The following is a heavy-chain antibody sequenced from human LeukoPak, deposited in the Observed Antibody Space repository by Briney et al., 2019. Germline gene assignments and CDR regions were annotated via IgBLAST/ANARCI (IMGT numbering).Heavy chain of an antibody. V-gene: IGHV4-34*01. CDR2: INHSEIT. CDR1: GGSFSRHY. Sequence: SETLSLTCAVFGGSFSRHYWTWIRQPPGKGLEWIGEINHSEITNYNPSLRSRVTISVDTSKNQFSLKLSSVTAADTAVYYCARGIAAAGIRWFDPWGQGTLVTVSS. J-gene: IGHJ5*02. D-gene: IGHD6-13*01. CDR3: ARGIAAAGIRWFDP.